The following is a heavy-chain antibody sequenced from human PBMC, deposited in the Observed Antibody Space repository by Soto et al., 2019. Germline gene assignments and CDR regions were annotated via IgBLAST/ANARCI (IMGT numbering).Heavy chain of an antibody. D-gene: IGHD7-27*01. CDR2: IIPILGIA. V-gene: IGHV1-69*08. J-gene: IGHJ2*01. CDR3: ARERDGDDRIYWYFDL. Sequence: QVQLVQSGAEVKKPGSSVKVSCKASGGTFSSYTISWVRQAPGQGLEWMGRIIPILGIANYAQKFQGRVTITADKSTSTAYMELSSLRSEDTAVYYCARERDGDDRIYWYFDLWGRGTLVTVSS. CDR1: GGTFSSYT.